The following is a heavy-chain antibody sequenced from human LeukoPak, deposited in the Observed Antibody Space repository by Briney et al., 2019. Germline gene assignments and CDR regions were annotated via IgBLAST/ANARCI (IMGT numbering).Heavy chain of an antibody. J-gene: IGHJ6*03. CDR1: GCTFTSYA. CDR3: ARARTDFWSGYGDGYYYMVV. V-gene: IGHV1-3*03. CDR2: VNAGNGNT. D-gene: IGHD3-3*01. Sequence: GASVKVSCKASGCTFTSYAMHWVRQAPGQRLEWMGWVNAGNGNTKYSQEFQGRVTITRDTSASTAYMELSSLRSEDMAVYYCARARTDFWSGYGDGYYYMVVWGKGTTVTVSS.